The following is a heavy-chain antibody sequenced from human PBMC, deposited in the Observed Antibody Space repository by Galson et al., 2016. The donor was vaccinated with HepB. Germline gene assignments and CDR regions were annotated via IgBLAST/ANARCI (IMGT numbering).Heavy chain of an antibody. CDR3: AKDQFGGSSYGGNDAFDI. CDR2: ISYDGGNK. D-gene: IGHD1-26*01. CDR1: GFTFSGYG. Sequence: SLRLSCAASGFTFSGYGMHWVRQAPGKGLEWVAVISYDGGNKYYADSVKGRFTISRDNSKNTLYLQMNSLRAEDTAVYYCAKDQFGGSSYGGNDAFDIWGQGTMVTVSS. V-gene: IGHV3-30*18. J-gene: IGHJ3*02.